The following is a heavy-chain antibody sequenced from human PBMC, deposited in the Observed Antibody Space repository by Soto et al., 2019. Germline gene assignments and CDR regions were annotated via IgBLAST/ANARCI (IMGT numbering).Heavy chain of an antibody. V-gene: IGHV1-2*04. Sequence: GASVKVSCKASGYTFTGYYMHWVRQAPGQGLEWMGWINPNSGGTNYAQKFQGWVTMTRDTSISTAYMELSRLRSDDTAVYYCARGRGYSGYDLGEYADYWGQGTLVTVSS. D-gene: IGHD5-12*01. CDR2: INPNSGGT. CDR1: GYTFTGYY. CDR3: ARGRGYSGYDLGEYADY. J-gene: IGHJ4*02.